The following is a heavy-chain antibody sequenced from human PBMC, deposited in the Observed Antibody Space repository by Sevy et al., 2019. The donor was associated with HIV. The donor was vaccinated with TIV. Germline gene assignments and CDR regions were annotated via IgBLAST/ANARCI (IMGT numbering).Heavy chain of an antibody. J-gene: IGHJ2*01. CDR2: IYYTGRT. Sequence: SETLSLTCTVSGGSISSDDYYWTWIRQHPGKGLEWIGYIYYTGRTYYNPSLESRVTMSLDASMNQFSLRLSSVTAADTDVYYCARGNTVRPTGGFDLWGRGTLVTVSS. CDR1: GGSISSDDYY. V-gene: IGHV4-31*03. CDR3: ARGNTVRPTGGFDL. D-gene: IGHD2-8*02.